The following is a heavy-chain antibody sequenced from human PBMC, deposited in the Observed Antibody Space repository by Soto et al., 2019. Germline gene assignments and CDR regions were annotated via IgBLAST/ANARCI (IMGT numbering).Heavy chain of an antibody. J-gene: IGHJ4*02. CDR3: AGGEVFFGY. CDR1: GYTFTSYP. CDR2: INAGNGIT. Sequence: QVQLVQSGAEVKKPGASVKVSCKASGYTFTSYPMHWVRQAPGQRLEWMGWINAGNGITKYSQKFQGRVSITRDTSASTAYMELSSLRSEDTALYYCAGGEVFFGYWGQGTLVTVSS. D-gene: IGHD3-3*01. V-gene: IGHV1-3*01.